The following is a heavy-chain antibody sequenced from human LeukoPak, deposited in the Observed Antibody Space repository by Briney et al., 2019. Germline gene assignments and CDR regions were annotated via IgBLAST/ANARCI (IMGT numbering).Heavy chain of an antibody. D-gene: IGHD3-22*01. Sequence: PGGSLRLSCAASGFTVSSNYMSWVRQAPGQGLEWVSVIYSGSTTYYADSVKGRFTISRDNSKNTLYLQMNSLRAEDTAVYYCARDSRGLSYFDYWGQGTLVTVSS. CDR1: GFTVSSNY. CDR2: IYSGSTT. CDR3: ARDSRGLSYFDY. V-gene: IGHV3-66*01. J-gene: IGHJ4*02.